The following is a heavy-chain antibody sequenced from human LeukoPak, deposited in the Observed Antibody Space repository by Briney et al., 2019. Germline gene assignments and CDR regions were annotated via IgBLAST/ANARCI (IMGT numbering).Heavy chain of an antibody. Sequence: GGSLRLSCAASGFTFGDYAMSWVRQAPGKGLEWVSSINNVASHIYYAHSVKGRFTISRDNAKNSLYLQMNSLSDEDTAVYYCARDPTQYLRYGHFDYWGQGTLVTVSS. CDR3: ARDPTQYLRYGHFDY. D-gene: IGHD5/OR15-5a*01. V-gene: IGHV3-21*01. CDR1: GFTFGDYA. J-gene: IGHJ4*02. CDR2: INNVASHI.